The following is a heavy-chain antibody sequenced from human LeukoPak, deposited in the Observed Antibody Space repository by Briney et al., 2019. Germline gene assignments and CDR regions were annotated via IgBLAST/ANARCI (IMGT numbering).Heavy chain of an antibody. D-gene: IGHD2-8*01. J-gene: IGHJ5*02. CDR2: INHSGST. CDR1: GGSFSGYY. Sequence: SETLSLTCAVYGGSFSGYYWCWIRQPPGKGLEWIGEINHSGSTNYNPSLKSRVTISVDTSKNQFSLKLSSVTAADTAVYYCASRKVYAHWFDPWGQGTLVTVSS. V-gene: IGHV4-34*01. CDR3: ASRKVYAHWFDP.